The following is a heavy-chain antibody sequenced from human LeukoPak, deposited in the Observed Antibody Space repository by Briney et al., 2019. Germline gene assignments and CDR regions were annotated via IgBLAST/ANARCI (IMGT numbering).Heavy chain of an antibody. CDR1: GGTFSSYA. CDR3: ARFGELSYYYYYYGMDV. V-gene: IGHV1-69*04. D-gene: IGHD3-10*01. CDR2: IIPILGIA. Sequence: VASVKVSCKASGGTFSSYAISWVRQAPGQGLEWMGRIIPILGIANYAQKFQGRVTITADKSTSTAYMELSSLRSEDTAVYYCARFGELSYYYYYYGMDVWGQGTTVTVSS. J-gene: IGHJ6*02.